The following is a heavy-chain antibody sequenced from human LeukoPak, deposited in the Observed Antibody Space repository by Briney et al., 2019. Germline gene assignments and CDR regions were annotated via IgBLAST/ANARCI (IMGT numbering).Heavy chain of an antibody. CDR3: AKDGAWLRLDA. V-gene: IGHV3-23*01. CDR2: ISPGDPT. CDR1: GFPFSSHG. Sequence: GGSLTLSCAGSGFPFSSHGMNWLRQAQGMGLEWGSGISPGDPTYYADSVEGRFTISRDDSKNTLYLQMKNLRAEDTVYYYWAKDGAWLRLDAWGQGILVSVSS. J-gene: IGHJ5*02. D-gene: IGHD5-12*01.